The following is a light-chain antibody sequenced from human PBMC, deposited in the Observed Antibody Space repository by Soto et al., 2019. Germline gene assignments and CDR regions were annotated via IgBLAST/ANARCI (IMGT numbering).Light chain of an antibody. V-gene: IGLV2-23*01. CDR3: CSYAGSSTS. Sequence: QSALTQPASVSGSPGQSITISCTGTSSDVGSYNLVSWYQQHPGKAPKLRIYEGSKQPSGVSNLFSGSKSGNTASMTISGLQAEDEADYFCCSYAGSSTSFGGGTKVTVL. CDR1: SSDVGSYNL. CDR2: EGS. J-gene: IGLJ2*01.